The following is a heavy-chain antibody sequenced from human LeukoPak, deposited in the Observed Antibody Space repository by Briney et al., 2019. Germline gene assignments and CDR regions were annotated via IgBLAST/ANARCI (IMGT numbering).Heavy chain of an antibody. Sequence: ASVKVSCKASGSSFPRFGITWVRQAPGQGLEWMGWISALYGHTNYAQKFQGRGTMTTDTSTSTADMELRSLRSDDTAVYYCARDFYHGHCAGLSCFLLDSWGQGALVIVSS. CDR1: GSSFPRFG. CDR2: ISALYGHT. V-gene: IGHV1-18*01. CDR3: ARDFYHGHCAGLSCFLLDS. D-gene: IGHD2-8*02. J-gene: IGHJ4*02.